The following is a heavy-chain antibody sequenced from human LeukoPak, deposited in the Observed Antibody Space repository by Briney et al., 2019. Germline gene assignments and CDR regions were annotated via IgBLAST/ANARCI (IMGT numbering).Heavy chain of an antibody. J-gene: IGHJ4*02. CDR2: IYYSGST. D-gene: IGHD3-22*01. CDR1: GGSISSYY. Sequence: PSETLSLTCTVSGGSISSYYWSWIRQPPGKGLEWIGYIYYSGSTNYNPSLKSRVTISVDTSKNQFSLKLSSVTAADTAVYYCARLGRSGYHFDYWGQGTLITVSS. V-gene: IGHV4-59*01. CDR3: ARLGRSGYHFDY.